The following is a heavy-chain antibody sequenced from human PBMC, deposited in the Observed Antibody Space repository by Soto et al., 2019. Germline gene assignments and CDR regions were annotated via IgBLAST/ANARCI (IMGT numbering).Heavy chain of an antibody. J-gene: IGHJ5*02. V-gene: IGHV4-30-2*01. CDR1: GGSISSGGYS. D-gene: IGHD3-22*01. CDR3: ARLRDDSSGYPNWFDP. CDR2: IYHSGST. Sequence: QLQLQESGSGLVKPSQTLSLTCAVSGGSISSGGYSWSWIRQPPGKGLEWIGYIYHSGSTYYNPSLKSRVTISVDRSKNQFSLKLSSVTAADTAVYYCARLRDDSSGYPNWFDPWGQGTLVTVSS.